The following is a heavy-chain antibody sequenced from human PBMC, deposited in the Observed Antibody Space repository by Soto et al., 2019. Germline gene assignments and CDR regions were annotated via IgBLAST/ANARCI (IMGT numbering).Heavy chain of an antibody. J-gene: IGHJ6*02. CDR3: ARHLGGNHYYYGMDV. V-gene: IGHV1-69*14. CDR2: IIPIFGKP. CDR1: GGTFSSYA. D-gene: IGHD3-16*01. Sequence: QVQLVQSGAEVKKPGSSVKVSCKASGGTFSSYAISWVRQAPGQGLEWMGGIIPIFGKPDYAQRFQGRVRITADKSTSTLYMKLSSLRSEDTAVDYCARHLGGNHYYYGMDVWGQGTTVTTSS.